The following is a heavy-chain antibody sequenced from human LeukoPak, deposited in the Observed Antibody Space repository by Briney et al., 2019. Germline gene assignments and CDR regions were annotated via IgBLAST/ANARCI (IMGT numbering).Heavy chain of an antibody. CDR2: IYSGGST. CDR3: ARDPDCSSTSCYRGGPSDY. CDR1: GFTVSSNY. J-gene: IGHJ4*02. V-gene: IGHV3-53*01. D-gene: IGHD2-2*02. Sequence: GGSLRLSCAASGFTVSSNYMSWVRQAPGKGLEWVSVIYSGGSTYYADSVKGRFTISRDNSKNTLYLQMNSLRAEDTAVYYCARDPDCSSTSCYRGGPSDYWGQGTLVTVSS.